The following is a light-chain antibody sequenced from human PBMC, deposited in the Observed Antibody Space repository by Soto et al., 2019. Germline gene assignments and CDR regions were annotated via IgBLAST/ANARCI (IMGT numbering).Light chain of an antibody. V-gene: IGLV2-14*03. J-gene: IGLJ1*01. Sequence: QSVLTQPRSVSGSPGQSVTVSCIGTSSDVGDYNSVSWYQQHPGKAPKLMIYDVTNRPSGISNRFSGSKSGNTASLTISGLQTEDEADYYCISFTSRHIYVFGTGTKVTVL. CDR1: SSDVGDYNS. CDR3: ISFTSRHIYV. CDR2: DVT.